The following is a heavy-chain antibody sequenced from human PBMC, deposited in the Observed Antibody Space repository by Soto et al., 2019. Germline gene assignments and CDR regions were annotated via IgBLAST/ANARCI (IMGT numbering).Heavy chain of an antibody. D-gene: IGHD1-1*01. J-gene: IGHJ4*02. CDR1: GYTFTSYG. Sequence: QVHLVQSGAEVKKPGASVKVSCKGSGYTFTSYGITWVRQAPGQGLEWMGWISARNGDTDYAQKPQGRVTATRDTSTSTAYMELRTLRSDDTAVYYCARGRYGDYWGQGALVTVSS. CDR3: ARGRYGDY. V-gene: IGHV1-18*01. CDR2: ISARNGDT.